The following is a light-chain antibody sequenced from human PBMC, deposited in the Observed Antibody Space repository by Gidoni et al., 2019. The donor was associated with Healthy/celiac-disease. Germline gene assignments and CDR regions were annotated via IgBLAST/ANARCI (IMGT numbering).Light chain of an antibody. CDR2: GAS. J-gene: IGKJ2*01. V-gene: IGKV3-15*01. CDR1: QSVSNN. CDR3: QQYKDWPYI. Sequence: EVVMTQSPAKLSVSPGERATLSCWASQSVSNNLVWYQQKPGQPPRLLIYGASTRATGIPARFSGSGSWTDFTLTISSLQSEEFAGYYCQQYKDWPYIFXLXTKLEIK.